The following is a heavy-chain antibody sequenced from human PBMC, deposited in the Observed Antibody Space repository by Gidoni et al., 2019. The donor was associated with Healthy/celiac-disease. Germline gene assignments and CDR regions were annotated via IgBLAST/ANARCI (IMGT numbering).Heavy chain of an antibody. CDR1: GFTLDVYG. Sequence: EVQLVESGGGVVRPGGSLRLSCAAAGFTLDVYGMSCVRQAPGKGLEWVSGINWNGGSTGYADSVKGRFTISRDNAKNSLYLQMNSLRAEDTALYYCARGRCSSTSCYYDYWGQGTLVTVSS. V-gene: IGHV3-20*04. D-gene: IGHD2-2*01. CDR2: INWNGGST. CDR3: ARGRCSSTSCYYDY. J-gene: IGHJ4*02.